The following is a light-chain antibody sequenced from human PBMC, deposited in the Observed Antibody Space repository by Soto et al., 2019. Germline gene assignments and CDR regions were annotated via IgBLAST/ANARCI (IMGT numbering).Light chain of an antibody. V-gene: IGKV3-20*01. CDR1: QSVSSSF. CDR3: QQYGSSSLYT. CDR2: GAS. J-gene: IGKJ2*01. Sequence: EIELTQSPGTLSSSPGERATLSCRASQSVSSSFLAWYQQKPGQAPRLLIYGASSRATGIPDRFSGSGSGTDFTLTISSLEPADFAVYYCQQYGSSSLYTFGQGTKLEIK.